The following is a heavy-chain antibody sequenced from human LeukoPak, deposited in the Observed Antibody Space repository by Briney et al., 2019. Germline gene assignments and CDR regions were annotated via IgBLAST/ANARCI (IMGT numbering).Heavy chain of an antibody. CDR2: IYPGDSDT. Sequence: GESLKISYKGSGYSFTNYWIGWVRQMPGKGLEWMGIIYPGDSDTRYSPSFQGQVTISADKSISTAYLQWSSLKASDSAMYYCARAYYYETSGYYRYWGQGTLVTVSS. V-gene: IGHV5-51*01. D-gene: IGHD3-22*01. J-gene: IGHJ4*02. CDR3: ARAYYYETSGYYRY. CDR1: GYSFTNYW.